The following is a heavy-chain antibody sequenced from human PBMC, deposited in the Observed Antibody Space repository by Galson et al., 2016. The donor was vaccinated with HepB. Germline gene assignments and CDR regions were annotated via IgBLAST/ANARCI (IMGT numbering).Heavy chain of an antibody. CDR1: GFSFSSYV. D-gene: IGHD2-2*01. Sequence: SLRLSCAASGFSFSSYVVHWVRQAPGKGLEWVAVVSRDASITYYAKSMKGRFTISRDNSMNTLYLQMINLRDDDTGVYFCARELTSHFELDYWGQGALVIVSS. CDR3: ARELTSHFELDY. J-gene: IGHJ4*02. V-gene: IGHV3-30-3*01. CDR2: VSRDASIT.